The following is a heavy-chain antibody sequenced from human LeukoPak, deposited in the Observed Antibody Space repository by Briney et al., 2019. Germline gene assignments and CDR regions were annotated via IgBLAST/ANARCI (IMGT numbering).Heavy chain of an antibody. V-gene: IGHV4-59*08. J-gene: IGHJ3*02. Sequence: PSETLSLTCTVSGGSISSYYWSWIRQPPGKGLEWIGYIYYSGSTNYNPSLKSRVTISVDTSKNQFSLKLSSVTAADTAVYYCARAVVVLGTDAFDIWGQGTMVTVSS. D-gene: IGHD2-21*01. CDR1: GGSISSYY. CDR3: ARAVVVLGTDAFDI. CDR2: IYYSGST.